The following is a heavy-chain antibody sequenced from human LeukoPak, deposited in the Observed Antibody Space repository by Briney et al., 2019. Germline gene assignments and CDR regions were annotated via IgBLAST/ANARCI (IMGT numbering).Heavy chain of an antibody. J-gene: IGHJ4*02. D-gene: IGHD6-13*01. CDR1: GSSFSGYY. V-gene: IGHV4-4*07. CDR2: IYTNGGT. CDR3: ARLSASTGTF. Sequence: SETLSLTCTVSGSSFSGYYWSWSRLPAGSGLEWIGRIYTNGGTMFNPSLKSRATMSFDTSKNLFSLQLNSMTAADTAEYYCARLSASTGTFWGQGILVTVSS.